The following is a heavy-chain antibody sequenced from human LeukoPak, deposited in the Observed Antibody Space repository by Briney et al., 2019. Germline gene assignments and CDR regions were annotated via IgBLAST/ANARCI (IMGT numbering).Heavy chain of an antibody. V-gene: IGHV1-2*02. CDR3: ARDQYDFWSGYYTVGDFDY. CDR2: INPNSGGT. CDR1: GYTFTGYY. Sequence: GASVKVSCKASGYTFTGYYMHWVRQAPGQGLEWMGWINPNSGGTNYAQKFQGRVTMTRDTSISTAYMELSRLRSDDTAVYYCARDQYDFWSGYYTVGDFDYWGQGTLVTVSS. J-gene: IGHJ4*02. D-gene: IGHD3-3*01.